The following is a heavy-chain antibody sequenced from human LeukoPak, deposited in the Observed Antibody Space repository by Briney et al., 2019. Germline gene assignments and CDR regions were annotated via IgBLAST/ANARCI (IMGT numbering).Heavy chain of an antibody. CDR1: GGSISSYY. V-gene: IGHV4-4*07. Sequence: SETLSLTCTVSGGSISSYYWSWIRQPAGKGLEWIGRIYTSGSTNYNPSLKSRVTMSVDTSKNQFSLKLSSVTAADTAVYYCARVMPSRAVAATFGFDYWGQGTLVTVSS. CDR3: ARVMPSRAVAATFGFDY. J-gene: IGHJ4*02. D-gene: IGHD2-15*01. CDR2: IYTSGST.